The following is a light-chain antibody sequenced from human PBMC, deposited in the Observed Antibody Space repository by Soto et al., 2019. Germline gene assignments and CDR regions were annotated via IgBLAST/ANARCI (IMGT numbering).Light chain of an antibody. V-gene: IGKV3-20*01. Sequence: EIVLTQSPGTLSLSPGERATLSCRASQSISSSYLAWYQQKPGQAHRLLVYGASSRATGIPDRFSGSGSGPEFTLTIIRVRPEGCAGYYCQGYGCRRSAFGHGKNVDIK. CDR2: GAS. CDR3: QGYGCRRSA. CDR1: QSISSSY. J-gene: IGKJ3*01.